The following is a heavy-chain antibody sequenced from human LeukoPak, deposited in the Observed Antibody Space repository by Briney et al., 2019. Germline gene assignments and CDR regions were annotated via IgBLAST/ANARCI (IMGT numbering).Heavy chain of an antibody. CDR2: ISYDGSNK. Sequence: GGSLRLSCAASGFTFSSYAMHWVRQAPGKGLEWVAVISYDGSNKYYADSVKGRFTISRDNSKNTLYLQMNSLRAEDTAVYYCARDRYGAAAGTFGGYWGQGTLVTVSS. J-gene: IGHJ4*02. CDR1: GFTFSSYA. CDR3: ARDRYGAAAGTFGGY. V-gene: IGHV3-30-3*01. D-gene: IGHD6-13*01.